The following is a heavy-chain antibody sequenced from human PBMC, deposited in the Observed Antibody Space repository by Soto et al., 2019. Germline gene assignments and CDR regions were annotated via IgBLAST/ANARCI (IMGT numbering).Heavy chain of an antibody. CDR3: ARGYDYVWGSYRDLGWFDP. CDR2: IWYDGSNK. CDR1: GFTFSSYG. Sequence: QVQLVESGGGVVQPGRSLRLSCAASGFTFSSYGMHWVRQAPGKGLEWVAVIWYDGSNKYYADSVKGRFTISRDNSKNTLYLQMNSLRAEDTAVYYCARGYDYVWGSYRDLGWFDPWGQGTLVTVSS. D-gene: IGHD3-16*02. J-gene: IGHJ5*02. V-gene: IGHV3-33*01.